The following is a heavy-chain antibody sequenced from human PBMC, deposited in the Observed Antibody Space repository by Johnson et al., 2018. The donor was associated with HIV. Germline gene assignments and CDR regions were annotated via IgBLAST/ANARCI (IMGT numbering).Heavy chain of an antibody. CDR1: GFTFSSYW. D-gene: IGHD3-22*01. V-gene: IGHV3-7*05. Sequence: VQLVESGGGVVQPGRSLRLSCAASGFTFSSYWMSWVRQAPGKGLEWVANIKQDGSEKYYVDSVKGRFAISIDNAKNSLYLQMNSLRAEDTAVYYCARDFGGYYDSSGYYYEWCDAFDIWGQGTMVTVSS. CDR3: ARDFGGYYDSSGYYYEWCDAFDI. CDR2: IKQDGSEK. J-gene: IGHJ3*02.